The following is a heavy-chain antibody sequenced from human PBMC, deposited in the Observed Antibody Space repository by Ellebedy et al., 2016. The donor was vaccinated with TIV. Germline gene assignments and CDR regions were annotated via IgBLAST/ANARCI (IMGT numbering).Heavy chain of an antibody. CDR2: LKATDGST. J-gene: IGHJ5*01. CDR3: ARDYPAVFTGFAF. V-gene: IGHV1-46*01. CDR1: GNTFTSYC. Sequence: ASVKVSCKESGNTFTSYCVHWVRQAPGQGLQWMGVLKATDGSTLFSQNFQGRVSMTRDTSTNTIYMELSSLRSDDTAVYYCARDYPAVFTGFAFWGQGTLVTVSS. D-gene: IGHD2-2*01.